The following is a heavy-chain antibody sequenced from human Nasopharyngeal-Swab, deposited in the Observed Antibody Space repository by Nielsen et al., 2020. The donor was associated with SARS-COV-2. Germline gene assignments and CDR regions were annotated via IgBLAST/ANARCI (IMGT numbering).Heavy chain of an antibody. D-gene: IGHD1-26*01. V-gene: IGHV4-61*02. CDR3: ARGRWDRYYYGMDV. CDR2: IYTSGST. CDR1: GGSISSGSYY. J-gene: IGHJ6*02. Sequence: SETLSLTCTVSGGSISSGSYYWSWIRQPAGKGLEWIGRIYTSGSTNYSPSLKSRVTISVDTSKNQFSLKLSSVTAADTAVYYCARGRWDRYYYGMDVWGQGTTVTVSS.